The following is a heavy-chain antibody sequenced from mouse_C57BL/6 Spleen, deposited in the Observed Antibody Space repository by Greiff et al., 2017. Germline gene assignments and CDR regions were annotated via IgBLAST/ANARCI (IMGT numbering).Heavy chain of an antibody. Sequence: EVQLQQSGPELVKPGASVKISCKASGYTFTDYCMHWVKQSHGKGLEWIGDINPDNGGTSYNQKFKGKATVTVDTTASTAYIELRSLTSEDSAFYYCARMRNAFDDWGQGTTLTASS. J-gene: IGHJ2*01. V-gene: IGHV1-26*01. D-gene: IGHD2-1*01. CDR1: GYTFTDYC. CDR3: ARMRNAFDD. CDR2: INPDNGGT.